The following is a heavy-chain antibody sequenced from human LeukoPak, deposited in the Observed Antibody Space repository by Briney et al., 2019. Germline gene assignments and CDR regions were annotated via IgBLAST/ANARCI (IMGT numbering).Heavy chain of an antibody. Sequence: GGSLRLSCAASGFTVTSFWMTWVRQTPGTGLEWVANIKQDGSEKYYVDSVKGRFTISRDNAKNSLYLQMNSLRVEDTAVYYCARQGYCSGGSCYLHYWGQGTLVTVSS. CDR2: IKQDGSEK. V-gene: IGHV3-7*04. CDR3: ARQGYCSGGSCYLHY. J-gene: IGHJ4*02. D-gene: IGHD2-15*01. CDR1: GFTVTSFW.